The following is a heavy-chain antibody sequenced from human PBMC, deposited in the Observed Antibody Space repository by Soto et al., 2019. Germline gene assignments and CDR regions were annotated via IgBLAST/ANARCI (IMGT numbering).Heavy chain of an antibody. D-gene: IGHD3-16*01. V-gene: IGHV4-59*01. J-gene: IGHJ6*02. CDR3: ARNVFVGFGMDV. CDR1: GGSISSYY. Sequence: PSETLSLTCTVSGGSISSYYWSWFRQPPGKGLEWIGYIYYSGSTNYNPSLKSRVTISVDTSKNQFSLKLSSVTAADTAVYYCARNVFVGFGMDVWGQGTTVTVS. CDR2: IYYSGST.